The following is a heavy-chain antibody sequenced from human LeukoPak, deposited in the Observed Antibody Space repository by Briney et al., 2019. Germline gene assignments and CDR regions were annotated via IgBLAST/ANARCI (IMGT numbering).Heavy chain of an antibody. CDR3: ARGIAARLNNWFDP. Sequence: GGSLRLSCAASGFTFSSYSMNWVRQAPGKGLEWVSYIGISSSTIYYADSVKGRFTISRDNAKNSLYLQMNSLRAEDTAVYYCARGIAARLNNWFDPWGQGALVTVSS. CDR1: GFTFSSYS. J-gene: IGHJ5*02. V-gene: IGHV3-48*01. D-gene: IGHD6-6*01. CDR2: IGISSSTI.